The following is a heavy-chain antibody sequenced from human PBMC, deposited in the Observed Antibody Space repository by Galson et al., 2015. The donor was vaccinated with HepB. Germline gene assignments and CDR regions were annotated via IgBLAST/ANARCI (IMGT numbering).Heavy chain of an antibody. CDR1: GYTFTSYG. Sequence: QSGAEVKKPGASVKVSCKASGYTFTSYGISWVRQAPGQGLEWTGWMNPNSGNTGYAQKFQGRVTMTRNTSISTAYMELSSLRSEDTAVYYCARGPYYDFWSGYYVGYYYYGMDVWGQGTTVTVSS. CDR3: ARGPYYDFWSGYYVGYYYYGMDV. D-gene: IGHD3-3*01. J-gene: IGHJ6*02. V-gene: IGHV1-8*02. CDR2: MNPNSGNT.